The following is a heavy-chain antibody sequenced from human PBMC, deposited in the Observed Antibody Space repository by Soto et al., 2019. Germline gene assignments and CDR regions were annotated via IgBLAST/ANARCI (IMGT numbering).Heavy chain of an antibody. V-gene: IGHV4-4*02. Sequence: QVQLQESGPGLVKPSGTLSLTCAVSSDSVSSSNWWSWVRQPPGKGLEWIGEVFPTGSTNYNPSLMSRVTISVDKSKNHFSLNLSSVTAADTATYYCARRPTAELPSNWFDPWGQGTLVTVSS. J-gene: IGHJ5*02. CDR1: SDSVSSSNW. CDR2: VFPTGST. D-gene: IGHD2-15*01. CDR3: ARRPTAELPSNWFDP.